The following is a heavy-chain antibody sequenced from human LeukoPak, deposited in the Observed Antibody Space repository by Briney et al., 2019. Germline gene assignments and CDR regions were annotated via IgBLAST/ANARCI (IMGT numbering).Heavy chain of an antibody. V-gene: IGHV3-21*01. J-gene: IGHJ6*02. Sequence: GGSLRLSCAASGFTFSSYSMNWVRQAPGKGLEWVPSISSSSSYIYYADSVKGRFTISRDNAKNSLYLQMNSLRAEDTAVYYCARDTALTYCSSTSCYGVIAYYYGMDVWGQGTTVTVSS. CDR3: ARDTALTYCSSTSCYGVIAYYYGMDV. CDR2: ISSSSSYI. D-gene: IGHD2-2*01. CDR1: GFTFSSYS.